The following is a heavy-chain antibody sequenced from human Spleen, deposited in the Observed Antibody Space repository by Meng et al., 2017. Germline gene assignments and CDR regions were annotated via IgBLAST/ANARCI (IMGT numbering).Heavy chain of an antibody. CDR2: INTNTGNP. V-gene: IGHV7-4-1*02. CDR3: ARGQQFYYYYGMDV. CDR1: GGIFSNYV. Sequence: ASVKVSCKAPGGIFSNYVIGWVRQAPGQGLEWMGWINTNTGNPTYAQGFTGRFVFSLDTSVSTAYLQISSLKAEDTAVYYCARGQQFYYYYGMDVWGQGTTVTVSS. D-gene: IGHD6-13*01. J-gene: IGHJ6*02.